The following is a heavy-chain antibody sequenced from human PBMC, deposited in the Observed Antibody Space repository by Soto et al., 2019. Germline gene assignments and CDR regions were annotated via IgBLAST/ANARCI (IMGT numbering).Heavy chain of an antibody. CDR1: GFIFSNYA. V-gene: IGHV3-30*04. CDR2: TSYDERIK. J-gene: IGHJ4*02. Sequence: PVGSLRLSCTASGFIFSNYAMHWVRQAPGKGLEWVAVTSYDERIKYHADSVKGRFTISRDNSKNTLYLQMNSLRPEDTALYYCATDEGGGYFYGVNYWGQGTLVTVSS. CDR3: ATDEGGGYFYGVNY. D-gene: IGHD3-22*01.